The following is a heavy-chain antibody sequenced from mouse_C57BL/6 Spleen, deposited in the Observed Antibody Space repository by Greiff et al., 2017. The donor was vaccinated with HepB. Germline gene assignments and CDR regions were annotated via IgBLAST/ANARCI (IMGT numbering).Heavy chain of an antibody. V-gene: IGHV1-81*01. D-gene: IGHD1-1*01. J-gene: IGHJ1*03. CDR1: GYTFTSYG. CDR3: ARDEITTVVAYWYFDV. Sequence: VKLKQSGAELARPGASVKLSCKASGYTFTSYGISWVKQRTGQGLEWIGEIYPRGGNTNYNEKFKGKATLTADKSSSTAYMELRSLTSEDSAVYFCARDEITTVVAYWYFDVWGTGTTVTVSS. CDR2: IYPRGGNT.